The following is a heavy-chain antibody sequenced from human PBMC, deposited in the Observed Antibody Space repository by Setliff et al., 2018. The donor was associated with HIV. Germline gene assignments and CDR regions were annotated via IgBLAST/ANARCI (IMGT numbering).Heavy chain of an antibody. J-gene: IGHJ6*03. CDR3: ARNPAIPFYDSSGYYYRYYYYYMDV. CDR2: INHSGST. V-gene: IGHV4-34*01. CDR1: GGSFSGYY. D-gene: IGHD3-22*01. Sequence: SETLSLTCAVYGGSFSGYYWSWIRQSPGKGLEWIGEINHSGSTNYNPSLKSRVTISVDTSKNQFSLKLSSVAAADTAVYYCARNPAIPFYDSSGYYYRYYYYYMDVWGKGTTVTVSS.